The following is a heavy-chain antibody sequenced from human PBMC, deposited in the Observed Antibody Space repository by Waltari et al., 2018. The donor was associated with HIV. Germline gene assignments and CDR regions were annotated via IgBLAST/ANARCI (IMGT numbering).Heavy chain of an antibody. V-gene: IGHV3-30*04. CDR3: ARDPVGPKYQARYSFRFDY. Sequence: QVQLVESGGGVVQPGRSLRLSCAASGFTFSSYAMHWVRQAPGKGLEWVAVISYDGSNKYYADSVKGRFTISRDNSKNTLYLQMNSLRAEDTAVYYCARDPVGPKYQARYSFRFDYWGQGTLVTVSS. D-gene: IGHD2-2*01. J-gene: IGHJ4*02. CDR1: GFTFSSYA. CDR2: ISYDGSNK.